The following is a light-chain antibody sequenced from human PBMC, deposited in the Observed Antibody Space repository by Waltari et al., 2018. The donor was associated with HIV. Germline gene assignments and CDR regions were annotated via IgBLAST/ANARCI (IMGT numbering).Light chain of an antibody. Sequence: QSALTQPASVSGSPGQSITISCTGTSSDVGGYNYVSWYQQHPGKAPKLMIYGVRNRPSGVSNRFSGSKSGNTASLTIAGLQAEDEADYYCSSYTSSRVLFGGGTKLTVL. J-gene: IGLJ2*01. CDR1: SSDVGGYNY. CDR2: GVR. CDR3: SSYTSSRVL. V-gene: IGLV2-14*01.